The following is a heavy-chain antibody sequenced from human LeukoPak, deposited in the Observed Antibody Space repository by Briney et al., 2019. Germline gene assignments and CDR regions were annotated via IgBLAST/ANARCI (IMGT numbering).Heavy chain of an antibody. CDR1: GYTLTGYY. CDR3: ARVESVDYYDSSGYSYYFDY. D-gene: IGHD3-22*01. J-gene: IGHJ4*02. CDR2: INPNSGGT. Sequence: ASVKVSCKASGYTLTGYYMHWVRQAPGQGLEWMGWINPNSGGTNYAQEFQGRVTMTRDTSISTAYMELSRLRSDDTAVYYCARVESVDYYDSSGYSYYFDYWGQGTLVTVSS. V-gene: IGHV1-2*02.